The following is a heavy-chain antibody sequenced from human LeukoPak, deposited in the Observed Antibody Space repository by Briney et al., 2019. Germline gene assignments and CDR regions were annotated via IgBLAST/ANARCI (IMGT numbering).Heavy chain of an antibody. J-gene: IGHJ4*02. Sequence: GGSLRLSCVASGFTFSNYGMNWVRQAPGNGLEGVAIIWFDGSNIYYADSVKGRFTISRDNSKNTLFLQMNSLRAEDTGVYYCTRDHGDYSFDYWGQGTLVTVSS. CDR3: TRDHGDYSFDY. CDR1: GFTFSNYG. V-gene: IGHV3-33*01. D-gene: IGHD4-17*01. CDR2: IWFDGSNI.